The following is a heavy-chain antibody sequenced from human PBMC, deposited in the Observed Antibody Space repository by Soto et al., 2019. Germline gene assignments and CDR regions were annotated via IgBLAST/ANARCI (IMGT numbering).Heavy chain of an antibody. Sequence: GASVKVSCKASGGTFSSYAISWVRQAPGQGLEWMGGIIPIFGTANYAQKFQGRVTVTADESTSTAYMELSSLRSEDTAVYYCARSENMVRGVRDDYWGQGTLVTVSS. CDR3: ARSENMVRGVRDDY. D-gene: IGHD3-10*01. CDR2: IIPIFGTA. V-gene: IGHV1-69*13. CDR1: GGTFSSYA. J-gene: IGHJ4*02.